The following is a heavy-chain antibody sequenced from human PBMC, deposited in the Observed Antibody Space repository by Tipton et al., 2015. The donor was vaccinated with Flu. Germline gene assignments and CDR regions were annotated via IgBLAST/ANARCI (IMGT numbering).Heavy chain of an antibody. CDR1: GDSIRSDYY. Sequence: TLSLTCSISGDSIRSDYYWGWIRQPPGKGLEWIGHIFHTGTTYHKPSLKSRVTISINTSKNQLSLKVFSVTAADTAVYYCASRTPPNYFYYYGMDVWGHGTTVTVSS. V-gene: IGHV4-38-2*02. J-gene: IGHJ6*02. CDR3: ASRTPPNYFYYYGMDV. D-gene: IGHD2-2*01. CDR2: IFHTGTT.